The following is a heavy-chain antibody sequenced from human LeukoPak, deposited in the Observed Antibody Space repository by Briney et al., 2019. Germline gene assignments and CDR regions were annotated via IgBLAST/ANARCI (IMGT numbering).Heavy chain of an antibody. Sequence: TSETLSLTCAVSGGSISSGGYYWSWIRQPAGKGLEWIGRIYTSGSTNYNPSLKSRVTISVDTSKNQFSLKLSSATAADTAVYYCARDQAYDFWSGPNWYFDLWGRGTLVTVSS. CDR2: IYTSGST. D-gene: IGHD3-3*01. CDR1: GGSISSGGYY. CDR3: ARDQAYDFWSGPNWYFDL. V-gene: IGHV4-61*02. J-gene: IGHJ2*01.